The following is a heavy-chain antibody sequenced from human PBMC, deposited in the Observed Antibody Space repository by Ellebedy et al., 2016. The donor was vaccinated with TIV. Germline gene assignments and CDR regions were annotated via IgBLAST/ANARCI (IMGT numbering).Heavy chain of an antibody. CDR3: AGDYGAYFDY. CDR2: IYSSQST. J-gene: IGHJ4*02. D-gene: IGHD4-17*01. V-gene: IGHV4-4*08. Sequence: MPSETLSLTCSVSNDSMISYYWSWIRQPPGKGLEWIGDIYSSQSTNYNPSLKSRVTISVDTSKNQFSLRLSSVTAADTAVYYCAGDYGAYFDYWGQGTLVTVSS. CDR1: NDSMISYY.